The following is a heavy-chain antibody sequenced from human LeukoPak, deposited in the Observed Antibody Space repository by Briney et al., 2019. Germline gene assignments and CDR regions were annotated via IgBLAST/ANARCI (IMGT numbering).Heavy chain of an antibody. CDR2: IYYSGST. J-gene: IGHJ4*02. CDR1: GGSISSYY. D-gene: IGHD3-10*01. Sequence: SETLSLTCTVSGGSISSYYWSWIRQPPGKGLEWIGYIYYSGSTNYNPSLKSRVTISVDTSKNQFSLKLSSVTAADTAVYYCARLCEVKYGSGSYSLCHWGQGTLVTVSS. CDR3: ARLCEVKYGSGSYSLCH. V-gene: IGHV4-59*08.